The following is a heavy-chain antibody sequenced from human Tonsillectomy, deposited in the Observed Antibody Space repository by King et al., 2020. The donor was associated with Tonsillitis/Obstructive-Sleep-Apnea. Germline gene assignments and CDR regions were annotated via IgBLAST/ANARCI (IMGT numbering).Heavy chain of an antibody. D-gene: IGHD3-3*01. J-gene: IGHJ3*02. CDR2: INHSGST. V-gene: IGHV4-34*01. Sequence: VRLPQWGAGLLKPSETLSLTCAVYGGSFSGYYWSWIRQPPGKGLEWIGEINHSGSTYYNPSLKSRVTISVDTSKNQFSLKLSSVTAADTAVYYCARDYTALLTRSDAFDIWGQGTMVTVSS. CDR3: ARDYTALLTRSDAFDI. CDR1: GGSFSGYY.